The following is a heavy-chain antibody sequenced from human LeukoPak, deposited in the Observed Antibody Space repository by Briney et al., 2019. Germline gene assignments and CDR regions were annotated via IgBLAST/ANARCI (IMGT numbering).Heavy chain of an antibody. D-gene: IGHD6-6*01. V-gene: IGHV4-39*01. Sequence: SETLSLTCTVSGGSISSSSYYWGWIRQPPGKGLEWIGSIYYSGSTYYNPSLKSRVTISVDTSKNQFSLKLSSVTAADTAVYYCARGLKEYSHSYYYYMDVWGKGTTVTVSS. CDR2: IYYSGST. CDR1: GGSISSSSYY. CDR3: ARGLKEYSHSYYYYMDV. J-gene: IGHJ6*03.